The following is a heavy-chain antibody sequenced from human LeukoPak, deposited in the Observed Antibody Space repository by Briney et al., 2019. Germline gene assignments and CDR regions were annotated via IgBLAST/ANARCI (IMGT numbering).Heavy chain of an antibody. D-gene: IGHD1-26*01. CDR2: ITGVGNIK. V-gene: IGHV3-30*02. J-gene: IGHJ4*02. CDR1: GFTFSDYA. CDR3: AKERLYSGSSLSY. Sequence: GSLRLSCAASGFTFSDYAMHWVRQAPGKGLEWLTFITGVGNIKFHADSVKGRFSVSRDNSKNTQYLQMTSLRPEDTAVYYCAKERLYSGSSLSYWGQGTLVTVSS.